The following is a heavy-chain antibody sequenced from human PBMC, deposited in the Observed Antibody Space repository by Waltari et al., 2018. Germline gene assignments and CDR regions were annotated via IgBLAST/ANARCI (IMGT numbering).Heavy chain of an antibody. CDR3: ARNYPFSHCTNGVCYSGGDYYYYMDV. Sequence: QVQLVQTGAEAKQPGDSVKVSGKASGYTFSSCDLNLVRQATRIGHEWMGWMNPNSGNTGYAQKFQGRVTMTRNTSISTAYMELSSLRSEDTAVYYCARNYPFSHCTNGVCYSGGDYYYYMDVWGKGTTVTVSS. CDR2: MNPNSGNT. CDR1: GYTFSSCD. V-gene: IGHV1-8*01. D-gene: IGHD2-8*01. J-gene: IGHJ6*03.